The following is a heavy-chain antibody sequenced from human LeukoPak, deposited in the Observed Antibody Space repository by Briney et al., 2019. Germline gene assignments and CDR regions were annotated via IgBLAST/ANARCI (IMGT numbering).Heavy chain of an antibody. V-gene: IGHV4-39*01. CDR1: GGSISSSSYY. CDR2: IYYSGST. J-gene: IGHJ3*02. Sequence: SETLSLTCTVSGGSISSSSYYWGWIRQPPGKGLEWIGSIYYSGSTYYNPSLKSRVTISVDTSKNQFSLKLSSVTAADTAVYYCARRPYYDFWSGYFPRAFDIWGRGTMVTVSS. CDR3: ARRPYYDFWSGYFPRAFDI. D-gene: IGHD3-3*01.